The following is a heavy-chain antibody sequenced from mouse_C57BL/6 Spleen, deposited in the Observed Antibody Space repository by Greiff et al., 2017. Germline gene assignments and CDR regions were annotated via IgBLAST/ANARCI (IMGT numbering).Heavy chain of an antibody. D-gene: IGHD3-2*02. CDR2: IDPETGGT. Sequence: VQLQESGAELVRPGASVTLSCKASGYTFTDYEMHWVKQTPVHGLEWIGAIDPETGGTAYNQKFKGKAILTADKSSSTAYMELRSLTSEDSAVYYCTRSRLYWGQGTTLTVSS. J-gene: IGHJ2*01. CDR1: GYTFTDYE. V-gene: IGHV1-15*01. CDR3: TRSRLY.